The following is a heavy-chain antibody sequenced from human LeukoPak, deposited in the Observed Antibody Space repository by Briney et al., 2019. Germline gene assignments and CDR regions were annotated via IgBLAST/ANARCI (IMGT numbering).Heavy chain of an antibody. D-gene: IGHD6-19*01. CDR3: ARGGSTDWVNWFDP. CDR2: IHNSWGT. V-gene: IGHV4-59*01. CDR1: GGSISSYY. Sequence: SETLSLTCTVSGGSISSYYWSWVRQPPGRELQWIGYIHNSWGTNYSPSLKSRVTVSVDTSKNQFSLKLNSVTTADTAVYYCARGGSTDWVNWFDPWGQGMLVTVSS. J-gene: IGHJ5*02.